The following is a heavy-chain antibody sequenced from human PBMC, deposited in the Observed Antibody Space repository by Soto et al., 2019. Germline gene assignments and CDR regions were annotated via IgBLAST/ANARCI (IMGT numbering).Heavy chain of an antibody. J-gene: IGHJ4*02. V-gene: IGHV3-74*01. D-gene: IGHD7-27*01. CDR2: ISGDASST. CDR3: TRGGKRTTYWGLFDS. Sequence: EVKVVESGGGLVQPGGSLRLSCAASGCTFSDNWMHWVRQPPGKGPVWVSRISGDASSTSYADSVKGRFTISRDSAKNNGYLKVDSLRVEDTAVYYCTRGGKRTTYWGLFDSWGQGTLVTVSS. CDR1: GCTFSDNW.